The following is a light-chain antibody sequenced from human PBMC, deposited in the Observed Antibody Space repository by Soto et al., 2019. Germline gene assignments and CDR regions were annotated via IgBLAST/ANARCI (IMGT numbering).Light chain of an antibody. CDR2: GNG. Sequence: QSVLTQPPSVSGAPGQRVTISCSGTSSSIGAGYEVHWYHQLPGTAPKLVVSGNGNRPSGVPDRLSASKSGTSASLAIVGLQSEDEADYFCASWDDNLNGPLLFGGGTKLTVL. CDR3: ASWDDNLNGPLL. CDR1: SSSIGAGYE. V-gene: IGLV1-40*01. J-gene: IGLJ2*01.